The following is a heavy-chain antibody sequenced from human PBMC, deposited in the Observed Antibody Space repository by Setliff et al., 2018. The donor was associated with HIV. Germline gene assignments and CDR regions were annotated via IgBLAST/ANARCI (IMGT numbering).Heavy chain of an antibody. Sequence: GGSLRLSCAASGVTLSEHWMHWVRQVPGKGLVWVSRTNNDGSITNYADFVKGRFTISRDNSKNTLYLLVHSLRAEDTAVYYCARGGPPNDYSYYFDSWGQGTLVTVSS. CDR2: TNNDGSIT. V-gene: IGHV3-74*01. CDR3: ARGGPPNDYSYYFDS. J-gene: IGHJ4*02. D-gene: IGHD4-17*01. CDR1: GVTLSEHW.